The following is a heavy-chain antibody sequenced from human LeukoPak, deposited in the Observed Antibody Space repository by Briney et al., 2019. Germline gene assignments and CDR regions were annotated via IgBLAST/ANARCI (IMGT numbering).Heavy chain of an antibody. CDR1: GYTFTGYY. J-gene: IGHJ4*02. V-gene: IGHV1-2*02. CDR2: INPNSGGT. Sequence: ASVKVSCKASGYTFTGYYMHWVRQAPGQGLEWMGWINPNSGGTNYAQKFQGRVTMTRDTSISTAYMELSRLRSDDTAVYYCARDLAAAARFDYWGQGTLVTVSS. CDR3: ARDLAAAARFDY. D-gene: IGHD6-13*01.